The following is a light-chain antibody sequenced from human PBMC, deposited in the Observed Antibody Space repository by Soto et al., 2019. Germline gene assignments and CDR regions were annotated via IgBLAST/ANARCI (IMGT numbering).Light chain of an antibody. V-gene: IGKV3-15*01. CDR1: QSVSSN. Sequence: EIVMTQSPDTLSVSPGERATLSCRASQSVSSNLAWYQQKPGQAPRLLIYGASTRAPGIPARFSGGGSGTEFTLTINSLQSEDFAVYYCQQYNNWPRTFGQGTKVDI. CDR3: QQYNNWPRT. J-gene: IGKJ1*01. CDR2: GAS.